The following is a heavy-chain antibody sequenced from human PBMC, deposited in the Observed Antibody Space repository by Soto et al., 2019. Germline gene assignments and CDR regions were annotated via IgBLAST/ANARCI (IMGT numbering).Heavy chain of an antibody. Sequence: GGSLRLSCAASGVTFRDYVMHWSRQAPRKGREWLSTISGDGENTQYADPVKGRFTISRDNAKNTLSLYLHSLRAEDTTDYYFAYYLDHCSCDTCCRWFDPWGQGTLVTVSS. CDR3: AYYLDHCSCDTCCRWFDP. CDR1: GVTFRDYV. V-gene: IGHV3-23*01. CDR2: ISGDGENT. J-gene: IGHJ5*02. D-gene: IGHD2-15*01.